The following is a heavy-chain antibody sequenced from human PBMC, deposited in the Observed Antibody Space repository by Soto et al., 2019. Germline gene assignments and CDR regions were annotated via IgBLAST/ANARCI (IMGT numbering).Heavy chain of an antibody. V-gene: IGHV1-18*01. D-gene: IGHD4-17*01. CDR1: GYTFTSYG. CDR2: ISAYNGNT. Sequence: ASVKVSCKASGYTFTSYGISWVRQAPGQGLERMGWISAYNGNTNYAQKLQGRVTMTTDTSTSTAYMELRSLRSDDTAVYYCARDGTDYGGNSHYYYYGMDVWGQGTTVTVSS. CDR3: ARDGTDYGGNSHYYYYGMDV. J-gene: IGHJ6*02.